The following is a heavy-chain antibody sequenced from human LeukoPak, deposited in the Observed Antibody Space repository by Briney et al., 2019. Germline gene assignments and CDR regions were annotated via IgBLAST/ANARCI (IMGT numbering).Heavy chain of an antibody. Sequence: PGGSLRLSCVASGFTFSNYGMQWVRQAPGKGPEWVAFIRYDGSNKYYADSVKGRFTISRDNSQNTLYLQMNSLRAEETAVYYCAKDSYGDYAVDYWGQGTLVTVSS. CDR3: AKDSYGDYAVDY. D-gene: IGHD4-17*01. J-gene: IGHJ4*02. CDR2: IRYDGSNK. CDR1: GFTFSNYG. V-gene: IGHV3-30*02.